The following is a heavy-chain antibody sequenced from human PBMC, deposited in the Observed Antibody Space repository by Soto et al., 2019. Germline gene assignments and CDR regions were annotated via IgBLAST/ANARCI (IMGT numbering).Heavy chain of an antibody. Sequence: QVQLQESGPGLVKPSQTLSLTCTVSGGSISSGGYYWSWIRQHPGKGLEWIGYIYYTGSTYYNPSLKSRVTLSVDTSKNQFSLKLSSVTAADTAVYYCATLYMVRGRRTFDYWGQGTLVTVSS. CDR3: ATLYMVRGRRTFDY. J-gene: IGHJ4*02. CDR1: GGSISSGGYY. V-gene: IGHV4-31*03. CDR2: IYYTGST. D-gene: IGHD3-10*01.